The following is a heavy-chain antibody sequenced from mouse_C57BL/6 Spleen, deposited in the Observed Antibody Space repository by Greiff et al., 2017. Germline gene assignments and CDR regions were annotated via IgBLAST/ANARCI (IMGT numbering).Heavy chain of an antibody. Sequence: EVQLQQSGPELVKPGASVKIPCKASGYTFTDYNMDWVKQSHGKSLEWIGDINPNNGGTSYNQKFKGKATLTVDKSSSTAYMELRSLTSEDTAVYYCAREGYDYHWYFDVWGTGTTVTVSS. CDR1: GYTFTDYN. CDR2: INPNNGGT. D-gene: IGHD2-4*01. V-gene: IGHV1-18*01. CDR3: AREGYDYHWYFDV. J-gene: IGHJ1*03.